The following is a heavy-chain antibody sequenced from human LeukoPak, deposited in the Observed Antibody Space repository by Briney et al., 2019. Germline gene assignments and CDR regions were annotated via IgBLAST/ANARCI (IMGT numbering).Heavy chain of an antibody. V-gene: IGHV4-39*07. CDR3: ARGDYSSSWYEYNWFDP. J-gene: IGHJ5*02. CDR2: IYYSGST. Sequence: SETLSLTCTVSGGSISSSSYYWGWIRQPPGKGLEWIGSIYYSGSTYYSPSLKSRVTISVDTSKNQFSLKLSSVTAADTAVYYCARGDYSSSWYEYNWFDPWGQGTLVTVSS. CDR1: GGSISSSSYY. D-gene: IGHD6-13*01.